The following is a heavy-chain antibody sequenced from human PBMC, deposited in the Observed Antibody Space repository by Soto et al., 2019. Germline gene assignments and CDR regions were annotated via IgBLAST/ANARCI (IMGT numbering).Heavy chain of an antibody. V-gene: IGHV3-23*01. D-gene: IGHD3-3*01. CDR1: GFTFGRYA. Sequence: EVQLFESGGGLVQPGGSLRLSCAASGFTFGRYAMTWVRQAPGKGLEWVSGINGNGGDTYYADSVKGRFTISRDNPKNTVYLQMNSLRVEDTAVYYCAKIYDSWSRHHDSFDVWGQGTLVIISS. CDR2: INGNGGDT. J-gene: IGHJ3*01. CDR3: AKIYDSWSRHHDSFDV.